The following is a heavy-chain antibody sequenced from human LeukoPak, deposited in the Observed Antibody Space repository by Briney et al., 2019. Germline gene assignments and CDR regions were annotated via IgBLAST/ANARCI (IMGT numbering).Heavy chain of an antibody. CDR2: IYTSGST. CDR1: GDSISSGDYY. J-gene: IGHJ4*02. Sequence: PSETLSLTCTVSGDSISSGDYYWSWIRQPAGKGLEWIGRIYTSGSTNYNPSLKSRVTMSVDTSKNQFSLKLSSVTAADTAVYYCARGQFGGVIASWGQGTLVTVSS. V-gene: IGHV4-61*02. D-gene: IGHD3-16*02. CDR3: ARGQFGGVIAS.